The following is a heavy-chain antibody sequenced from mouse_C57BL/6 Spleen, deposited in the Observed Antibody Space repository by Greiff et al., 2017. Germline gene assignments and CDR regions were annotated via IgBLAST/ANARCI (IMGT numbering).Heavy chain of an antibody. Sequence: QVQLKQSGAELVRPGASVTLSCKASGYTFTDYEMHWVKQTPVHGLEWIGAIDPETGGTAYNQKFKGKAILTADKSSSTAYMELRSLTSEDSAVYYCTRDTTVSYYAMDYWGQGTSVTVSS. J-gene: IGHJ4*01. CDR2: IDPETGGT. V-gene: IGHV1-15*01. CDR1: GYTFTDYE. CDR3: TRDTTVSYYAMDY. D-gene: IGHD1-1*01.